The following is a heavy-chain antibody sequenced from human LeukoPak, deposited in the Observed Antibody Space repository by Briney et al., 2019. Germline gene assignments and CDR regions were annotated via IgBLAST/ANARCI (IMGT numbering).Heavy chain of an antibody. D-gene: IGHD6-19*01. CDR2: MNPNSGNT. Sequence: ASEKVSCKASGYTFTSYDINWVRQATGQGLEWMGWMNPNSGNTGYAQKFQGRVTITRNTSISTAYMELSSLRSEDTAVYYCARGRRGIAVAGYNWFDPWGQGTLVTVSS. CDR3: ARGRRGIAVAGYNWFDP. J-gene: IGHJ5*02. CDR1: GYTFTSYD. V-gene: IGHV1-8*03.